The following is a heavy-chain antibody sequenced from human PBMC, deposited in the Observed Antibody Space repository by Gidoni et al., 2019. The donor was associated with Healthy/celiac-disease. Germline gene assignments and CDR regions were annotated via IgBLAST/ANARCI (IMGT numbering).Heavy chain of an antibody. CDR3: ATQGSYYDFWCGLYGMDV. CDR2: IYYSGNT. J-gene: IGHJ6*02. V-gene: IGHV4-59*01. Sequence: QVQLQASGPRLATPSATLSLTCTAPVGPTSRYYWSWIRQRPGKGLEWIGSIYYSGNTNYNPSLKSRVTISVDTSKHQFSLKRSSVTAADTAVYYCATQGSYYDFWCGLYGMDVWGQGTTVTVSS. D-gene: IGHD3-3*01. CDR1: VGPTSRYY.